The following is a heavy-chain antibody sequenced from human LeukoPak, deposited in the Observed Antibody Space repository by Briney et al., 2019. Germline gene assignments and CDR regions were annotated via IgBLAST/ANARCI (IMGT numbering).Heavy chain of an antibody. CDR2: INHSGST. V-gene: IGHV4-34*01. CDR1: GGSFSGYY. D-gene: IGHD2-15*01. CDR3: ARAGRGYCSGGSCYAFDI. J-gene: IGHJ3*02. Sequence: SETLSLTCAVYGGSFSGYYWSWIRQPPGKGLEWIGEINHSGSTNYNPSLKSRVTISVDTSKNQFSLKLSSVTAADTAVYYCARAGRGYCSGGSCYAFDIWGQGTMVTVSS.